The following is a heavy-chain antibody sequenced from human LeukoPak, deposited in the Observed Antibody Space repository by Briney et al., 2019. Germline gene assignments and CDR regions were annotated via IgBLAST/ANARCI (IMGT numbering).Heavy chain of an antibody. D-gene: IGHD3-10*01. J-gene: IGHJ4*02. Sequence: PGGSLRLSCAASGFTFSSSGMIWVRQAPGKGLEWVSAISGSGGNTYYADSVKGRFTISRDNSKNTLYLQMNSLRAEDTAVYYCAKDRRAGSYDYWAREPWSPSPQ. CDR3: AKDRRAGSYDY. V-gene: IGHV3-23*01. CDR1: GFTFSSSG. CDR2: ISGSGGNT.